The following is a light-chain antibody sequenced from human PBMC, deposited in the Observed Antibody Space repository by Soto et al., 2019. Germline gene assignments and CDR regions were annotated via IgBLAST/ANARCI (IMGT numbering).Light chain of an antibody. CDR1: ISDAVGYNY. Sequence: QSLLTQPPSAYGSPGQSCAIACTGTISDAVGYNYVSWYQQHPGKAPKLMIYEVSNRPSGVSNRFSGSKSGNTASLTISGLQAEEEADYYCSSYTSSSTLPYVFGTGTKVTVL. CDR2: EVS. CDR3: SSYTSSSTLPYV. V-gene: IGLV2-14*01. J-gene: IGLJ1*01.